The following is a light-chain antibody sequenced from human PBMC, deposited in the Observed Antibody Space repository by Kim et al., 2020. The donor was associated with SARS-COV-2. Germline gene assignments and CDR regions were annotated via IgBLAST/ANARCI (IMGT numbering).Light chain of an antibody. CDR1: QTVSSSY. CDR3: QQYASSPTT. J-gene: IGKJ4*01. Sequence: PGERATPSCRASQTVSSSYLAWYQQKPGQAPRLLINDASRRATGIPDRFSGSGSGTDFTLTISRLEPEDFAVYYCQQYASSPTTFGGGTKVDIK. V-gene: IGKV3-20*01. CDR2: DAS.